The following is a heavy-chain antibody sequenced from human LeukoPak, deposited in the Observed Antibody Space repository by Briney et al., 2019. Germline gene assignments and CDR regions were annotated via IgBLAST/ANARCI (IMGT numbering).Heavy chain of an antibody. CDR1: GGSISSGGYS. CDR2: IYYSGST. Sequence: SQTLSLTCAVSGGSISSGGYSWSWIRPPPGKGLEWVGYIYYSGSTYYNPSLKSRVTISVDTSKNQFSLKLSSVTAADTAVYSCARAPYYYDSSGYPPIPYYFDYWGQGTLVTVSS. D-gene: IGHD3-22*01. CDR3: ARAPYYYDSSGYPPIPYYFDY. V-gene: IGHV4-30-4*07. J-gene: IGHJ4*02.